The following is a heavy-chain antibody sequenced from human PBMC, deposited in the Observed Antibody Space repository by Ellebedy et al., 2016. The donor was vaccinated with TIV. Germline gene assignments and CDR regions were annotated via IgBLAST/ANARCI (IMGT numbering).Heavy chain of an antibody. D-gene: IGHD6-19*01. Sequence: SETLSLXXTVSGDSLSRGYYWGWTRSPPGKGLEWIGSIYYSGSTYYNPSLKSRVTISVDTSRNQFSLKLSSVTAADTAVYYCAREKYSRGWYLWGYWGQGTLVTVSS. J-gene: IGHJ4*02. CDR2: IYYSGST. CDR1: GDSLSRGYY. CDR3: AREKYSRGWYLWGY. V-gene: IGHV4-38-2*02.